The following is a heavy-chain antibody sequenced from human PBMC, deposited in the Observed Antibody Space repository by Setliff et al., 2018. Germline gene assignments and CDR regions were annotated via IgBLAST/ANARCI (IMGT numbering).Heavy chain of an antibody. J-gene: IGHJ4*02. CDR2: ISPYTGNA. CDR3: SRLVRFCTRTSCQRLSGDDY. CDR1: TNALTDSV. Sequence: SVKVSCKTSTNALTDSVVSWVRQAPGQGLEWVGWISPYTGNAYYAPKFQGRVSLTTDTSTTTAYMDLRSLRPDDTAIYFCSRLVRFCTRTSCQRLSGDDYWGQGTLVTVSS. D-gene: IGHD2-2*01. V-gene: IGHV1-18*01.